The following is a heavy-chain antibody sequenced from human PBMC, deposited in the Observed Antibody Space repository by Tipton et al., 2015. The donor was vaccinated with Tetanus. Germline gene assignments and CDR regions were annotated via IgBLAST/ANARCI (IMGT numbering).Heavy chain of an antibody. Sequence: AASGFTFTNHAINWVRQAPGKGLEWVSAISGSGGSTYYADSVKGRFTVSRDNSKNTLYLQMNSLRADDTAVYYCGRDRLSSWYYYYGMDVWGQGTTVTVSS. CDR1: GFTFTNHA. J-gene: IGHJ6*02. D-gene: IGHD2-2*01. V-gene: IGHV3-23*01. CDR3: GRDRLSSWYYYYGMDV. CDR2: ISGSGGST.